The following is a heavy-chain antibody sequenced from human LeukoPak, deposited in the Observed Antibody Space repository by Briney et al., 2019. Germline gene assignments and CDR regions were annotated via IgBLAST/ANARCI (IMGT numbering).Heavy chain of an antibody. J-gene: IGHJ4*02. CDR2: ISSSSTYI. D-gene: IGHD6-19*01. Sequence: GGSLRLSCAAPEFSFSTYNMNWVRQAPGKGLEWVSYISSSSTYIYYADSVKGRFTISRDNAKNSLYLQMNSLRAEDTAVYYCASEPSGWYSFDNWGQGTLVTVSS. V-gene: IGHV3-21*01. CDR1: EFSFSTYN. CDR3: ASEPSGWYSFDN.